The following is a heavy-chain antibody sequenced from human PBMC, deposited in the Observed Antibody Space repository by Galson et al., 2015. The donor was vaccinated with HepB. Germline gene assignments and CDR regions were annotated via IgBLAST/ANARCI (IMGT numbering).Heavy chain of an antibody. CDR1: GYTFTGYY. CDR3: ARGRGIAAAGYFDY. J-gene: IGHJ4*02. CDR2: INPNSGGT. V-gene: IGHV1-2*04. D-gene: IGHD6-13*01. Sequence: SVKVSCKASGYTFTGYYMHWVRQAPGQGLEWMGWINPNSGGTNYAQKFQGWVTMTRDTSISTAYMELSRLRSDDTAVYYCARGRGIAAAGYFDYWGQGTLVTVSS.